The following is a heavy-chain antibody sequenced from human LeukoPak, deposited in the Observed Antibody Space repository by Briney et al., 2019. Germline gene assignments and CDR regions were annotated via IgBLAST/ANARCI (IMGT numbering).Heavy chain of an antibody. J-gene: IGHJ4*02. Sequence: SETLSLTCAVYGGSFSGYYWSCIRQPPGKGLEWIGEINHSGSTNYNPSLKSRVTISVDTSKNQFSLKLSSVTAADTAVYYCARRGSYYDYWGQGTLVTVSS. CDR2: INHSGST. CDR1: GGSFSGYY. D-gene: IGHD1-26*01. CDR3: ARRGSYYDY. V-gene: IGHV4-34*01.